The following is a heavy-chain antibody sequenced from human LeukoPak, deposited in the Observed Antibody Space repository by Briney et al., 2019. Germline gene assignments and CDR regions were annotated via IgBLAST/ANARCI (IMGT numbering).Heavy chain of an antibody. CDR2: ISYDGSNG. J-gene: IGHJ4*01. V-gene: IGHV3-30*04. Sequence: PGGSLRLSCAASGFTFSRYAMQWVRQAPGKGLEWVGLISYDGSNGYYADSVKGRFTISRDKSKNTLYLQMNSLRVEDTAVYYCARGSNSGDLSGLIDYWGHGTLVSVSS. CDR3: ARGSNSGDLSGLIDY. CDR1: GFTFSRYA. D-gene: IGHD3-16*02.